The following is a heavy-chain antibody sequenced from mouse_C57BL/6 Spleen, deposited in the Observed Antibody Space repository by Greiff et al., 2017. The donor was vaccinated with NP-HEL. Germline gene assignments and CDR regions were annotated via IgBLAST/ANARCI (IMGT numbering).Heavy chain of an antibody. V-gene: IGHV5-6*01. CDR1: GFTFSSYG. CDR3: ARLDPLDY. Sequence: EVKLMESGGDLVKPGGSLKLSCAASGFTFSSYGMSWVRQTPDKRLEWVATISSGGSYTYYPDSVKGRFTISRDNAKNTLYLQMSSLKSEDTAMYYCARLDPLDYWGQGTTLTVSS. CDR2: ISSGGSYT. J-gene: IGHJ2*01.